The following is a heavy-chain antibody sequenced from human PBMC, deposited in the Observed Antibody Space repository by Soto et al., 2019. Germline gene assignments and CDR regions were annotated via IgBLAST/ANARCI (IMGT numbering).Heavy chain of an antibody. CDR3: TTDLGGHQQNLQTHFYGTEV. D-gene: IGHD3-3*01. J-gene: IGHJ6*02. Sequence: SVNVSCKTSAVTFSSYAFNWVRQAPGQGLEWMGGIVPIVGPSNYAQRFQGRVTITADGSTSTAYVELSSLRSEDTAVYYCTTDLGGHQQNLQTHFYGTEVWGQETLVNTSS. CDR2: IVPIVGPS. V-gene: IGHV1-69*13. CDR1: AVTFSSYA.